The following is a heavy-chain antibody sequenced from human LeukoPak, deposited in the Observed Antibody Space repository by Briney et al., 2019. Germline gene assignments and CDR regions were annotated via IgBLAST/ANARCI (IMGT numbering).Heavy chain of an antibody. CDR2: ISSSSSYI. D-gene: IGHD3-22*01. V-gene: IGHV3-21*01. J-gene: IGHJ4*02. CDR1: GFTFSSYS. CDR3: ARDLYYYDSSDY. Sequence: GGSLRLSCAASGFTFSSYSMNWVRQAPGKGLEWVSSISSSSSYIYYADSVKGRFTISRDNAKSSLYLQMNSLRAEDTAVYYCARDLYYYDSSDYWGQGTLVTVSS.